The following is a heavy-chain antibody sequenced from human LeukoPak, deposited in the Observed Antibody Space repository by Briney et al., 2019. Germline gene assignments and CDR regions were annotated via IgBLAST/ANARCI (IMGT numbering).Heavy chain of an antibody. CDR1: GFTFSSYW. Sequence: GGSLRLSCAASGFTFSSYWMSWVRQAPGKGLEWVADIKQDGSEKYYVDSVKVRFTISRDNAKNSLYLQMNSLRAEDTAVYCCARDDCSSISCYHNWFDPWGQGTLVTVSS. J-gene: IGHJ5*02. D-gene: IGHD2-2*01. V-gene: IGHV3-7*01. CDR3: ARDDCSSISCYHNWFDP. CDR2: IKQDGSEK.